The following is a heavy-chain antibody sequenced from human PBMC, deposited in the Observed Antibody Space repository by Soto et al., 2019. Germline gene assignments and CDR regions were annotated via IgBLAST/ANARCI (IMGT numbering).Heavy chain of an antibody. CDR2: IIPLFDTP. J-gene: IGHJ3*02. Sequence: QVQLVQSGAEVKKPGSSVKVSCKASGGTFSSYTINWVRQAPGHGLEWMGSIIPLFDTPTYAQKFQDTVTISADESTSTAYMELSSLKSDDTAVYYCARALRIFGVDTAFDIWGQGTVVTVSS. CDR3: ARALRIFGVDTAFDI. V-gene: IGHV1-69*15. D-gene: IGHD3-3*01. CDR1: GGTFSSYT.